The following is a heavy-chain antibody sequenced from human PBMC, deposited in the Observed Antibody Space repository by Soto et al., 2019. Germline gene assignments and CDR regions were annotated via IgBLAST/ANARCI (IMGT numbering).Heavy chain of an antibody. CDR3: ARDSGTVGYDDS. Sequence: QVQLVQSGAEVKKPGSSVKVSCKACGGTFSTYTINWVRQAPGQGLEWMGRIIPLLDVTNNAQRFQGRVTITADKSTSTVYMELTSLTSHDTAVYYCARDSGTVGYDDSWGQGTLVTVSS. CDR1: GGTFSTYT. D-gene: IGHD3-10*01. J-gene: IGHJ4*02. CDR2: IIPLLDVT. V-gene: IGHV1-69*08.